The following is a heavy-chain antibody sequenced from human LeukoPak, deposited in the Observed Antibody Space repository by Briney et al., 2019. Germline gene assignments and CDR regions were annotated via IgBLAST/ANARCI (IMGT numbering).Heavy chain of an antibody. CDR2: ITGSGGST. J-gene: IGHJ4*02. V-gene: IGHV3-23*01. CDR1: GFTFSNYA. Sequence: GGSLRLSCAASGFTFSNYAMSWVRQAPGKGLEWVSAITGSGGSTYYADSVKGRFTISRDNSKNTLYLQMNSLRAEDTAVYYCAKETAKWELLGGYFDYWGQGALVTVSS. CDR3: AKETAKWELLGGYFDY. D-gene: IGHD1-26*01.